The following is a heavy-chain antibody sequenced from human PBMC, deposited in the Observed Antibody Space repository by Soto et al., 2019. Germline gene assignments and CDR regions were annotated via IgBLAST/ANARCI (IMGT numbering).Heavy chain of an antibody. J-gene: IGHJ5*02. V-gene: IGHV3-23*01. CDR1: GFTFSSYA. CDR3: AKDLIVAAAARGDNWFDP. Sequence: PGGSLRLSCAASGFTFSSYAMSWVRQAPGKGLEWVSAISGSGGSTYYADSVKGRFTISRDNSKNTLYLQMNSLRAEDTAVYYCAKDLIVAAAARGDNWFDPWGQGTLVTVSS. D-gene: IGHD6-13*01. CDR2: ISGSGGST.